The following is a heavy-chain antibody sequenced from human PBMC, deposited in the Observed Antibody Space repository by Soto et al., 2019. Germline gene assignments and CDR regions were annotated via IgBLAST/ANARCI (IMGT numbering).Heavy chain of an antibody. J-gene: IGHJ6*02. CDR1: GGTFSSYA. D-gene: IGHD2-2*01. Sequence: SVKVSCKASGGTFSSYAISWVRQAPGQGLEWMGGIIPIFGTANYAQKFQGRVTITADESTSTAYMELSSLRSEDTAVYYCARDGGIVVVPAAMSARFYYYYGMDGWGQGTTVTVSS. CDR3: ARDGGIVVVPAAMSARFYYYYGMDG. CDR2: IIPIFGTA. V-gene: IGHV1-69*13.